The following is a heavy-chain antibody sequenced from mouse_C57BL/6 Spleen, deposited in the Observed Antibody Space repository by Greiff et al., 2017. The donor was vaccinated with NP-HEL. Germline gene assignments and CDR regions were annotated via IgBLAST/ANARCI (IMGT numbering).Heavy chain of an antibody. Sequence: VQLQQSGPELVKPGASVKISCKASGYSFTDYNMNWVKQSNGKSLEWIGVINPNYGTTSYNQKFKGKATLTVDQSSSTAYMQLNSLTSEDSAVYYCAREYYYGSSYEDYYAMDYWGQGTSVTVSS. V-gene: IGHV1-39*01. D-gene: IGHD1-1*01. CDR1: GYSFTDYN. J-gene: IGHJ4*01. CDR3: AREYYYGSSYEDYYAMDY. CDR2: INPNYGTT.